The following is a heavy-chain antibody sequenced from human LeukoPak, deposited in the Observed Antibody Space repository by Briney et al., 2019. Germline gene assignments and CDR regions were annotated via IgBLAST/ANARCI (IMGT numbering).Heavy chain of an antibody. J-gene: IGHJ4*02. D-gene: IGHD2-21*02. CDR3: AKDKDTPATAQPQRGYFES. CDR1: GFPFSGSG. Sequence: GGSVRLSCAASGFPFSGSGMHWVRQAPGKGLEWVAIIWYDGSNQYYADSVKGRFTISRDNSKNTVDLQMNSLRAEDTAVYFCAKDKDTPATAQPQRGYFESWGRGTLVTVSS. CDR2: IWYDGSNQ. V-gene: IGHV3-33*06.